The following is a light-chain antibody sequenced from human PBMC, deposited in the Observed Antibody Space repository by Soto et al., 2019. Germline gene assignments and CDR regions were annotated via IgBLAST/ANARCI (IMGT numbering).Light chain of an antibody. CDR2: VVS. Sequence: DIPMTQSPSSLSASVGDRVTITCRASQGIRNDLLGWYQQKPGKAPKCLIYVVSSLQSGVPSRFSGSGSWTEFTLTISSLQPEDFATYYCLQHYTYPLTFGQGTKVEIK. V-gene: IGKV1-17*01. CDR3: LQHYTYPLT. CDR1: QGIRND. J-gene: IGKJ1*01.